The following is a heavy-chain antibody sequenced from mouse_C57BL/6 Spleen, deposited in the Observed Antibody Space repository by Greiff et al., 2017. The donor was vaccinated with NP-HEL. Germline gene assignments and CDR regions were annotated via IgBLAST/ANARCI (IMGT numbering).Heavy chain of an antibody. CDR3: AREGTGAYAMDY. Sequence: DVQLVESEGGLVQPGSSMKLSCTASGFTFSDYYMAWVRQVPEKGLEWVANINYDGSSTYYLDSLKSRFIISRDNAKNILYLQMSSLKSEDTATYYCAREGTGAYAMDYWGQGTSVTVSS. CDR1: GFTFSDYY. J-gene: IGHJ4*01. D-gene: IGHD4-1*01. V-gene: IGHV5-16*01. CDR2: INYDGSST.